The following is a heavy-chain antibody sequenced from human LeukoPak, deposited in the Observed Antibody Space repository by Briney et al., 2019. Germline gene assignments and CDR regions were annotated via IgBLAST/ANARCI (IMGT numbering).Heavy chain of an antibody. CDR1: GFTFRSYE. V-gene: IGHV3-48*03. Sequence: PGGSLRLSCAASGFTFRSYEMNWVRQAPGKGLEWVSYISSSGSSIYYADSVKGRSTISRDNAKNSLYLQMNSLRAEDTAVYYCARAQSSTSWYLDYYMDVWGKGTTVTISS. D-gene: IGHD2-2*01. CDR2: ISSSGSSI. J-gene: IGHJ6*03. CDR3: ARAQSSTSWYLDYYMDV.